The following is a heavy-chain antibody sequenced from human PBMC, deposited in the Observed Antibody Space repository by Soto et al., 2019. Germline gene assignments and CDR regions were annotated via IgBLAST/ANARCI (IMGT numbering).Heavy chain of an antibody. CDR1: GGSFSGYY. CDR3: ARGPPTYDFWSGYHRKPLDY. Sequence: PSETLSLTCAVYGGSFSGYYWSWIRQPPGKGLEWIGEINHSGSTNYNPSIKRRVTISIDTSKNQFSLKLSTVTAADTAVYFCARGPPTYDFWSGYHRKPLDYWGQGTLVTVSA. D-gene: IGHD3-3*01. CDR2: INHSGST. J-gene: IGHJ4*02. V-gene: IGHV4-34*01.